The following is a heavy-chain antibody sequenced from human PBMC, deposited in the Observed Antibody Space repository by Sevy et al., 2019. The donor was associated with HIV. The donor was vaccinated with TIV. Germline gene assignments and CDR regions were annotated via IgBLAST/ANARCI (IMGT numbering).Heavy chain of an antibody. CDR2: MYHSGPS. D-gene: IGHD3-10*01. Sequence: SETLSLTCTVSGYSISSGYYWGWIRQPPGKGLEWIGSMYHSGPSYYNPSLKSRVTIAVDTSKNQFSLKLSSVTAADTAVYYCTRHSEGREFYYGMDVWGPGTMVTVSS. V-gene: IGHV4-38-2*02. J-gene: IGHJ6*02. CDR3: TRHSEGREFYYGMDV. CDR1: GYSISSGYY.